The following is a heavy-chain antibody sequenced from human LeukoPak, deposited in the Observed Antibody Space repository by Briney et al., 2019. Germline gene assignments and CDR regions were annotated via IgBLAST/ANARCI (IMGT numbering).Heavy chain of an antibody. V-gene: IGHV4-59*08. CDR1: GGSISSYY. J-gene: IGHJ4*02. Sequence: SETLSLTCTVSGGSISSYYWSWIRQPPGKGLEWIGYIYYSGSTNYNPSLKSRVTISVDTSKNQFSLKLSSVTAADTAVYYCARVTSLERVLFDYWGQGTLVTVSS. CDR3: ARVTSLERVLFDY. CDR2: IYYSGST. D-gene: IGHD5-24*01.